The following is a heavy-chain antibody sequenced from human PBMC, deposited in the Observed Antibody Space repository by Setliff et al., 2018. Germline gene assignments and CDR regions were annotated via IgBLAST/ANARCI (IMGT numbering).Heavy chain of an antibody. D-gene: IGHD3-10*01. V-gene: IGHV2-5*02. Sequence: SGPTLVNPTQTLTLTCSFSGFSLRSSGMAVGWIRQPPGKALEWLALIYWDDVKRYSPFLKNRLTITQDTSKNQVVLTLTNMDPVETATYYCAHRGGYGADSLYYFDVWGQGTLVTVSS. J-gene: IGHJ4*02. CDR1: GFSLRSSGMA. CDR3: AHRGGYGADSLYYFDV. CDR2: IYWDDVK.